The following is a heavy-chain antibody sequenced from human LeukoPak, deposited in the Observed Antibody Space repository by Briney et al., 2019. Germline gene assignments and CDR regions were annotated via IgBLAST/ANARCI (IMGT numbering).Heavy chain of an antibody. V-gene: IGHV3-30*04. CDR3: ARDVSGSYATDY. CDR2: IWYDGSNK. J-gene: IGHJ4*02. D-gene: IGHD1-26*01. Sequence: PGGSLRLSCAASGFTFSSYAMHWVRQAPGKGLEWVAVIWYDGSNKYYADSVKGRFTISRDNSKDTLFLQMNSLRAEDTAVYHCARDVSGSYATDYWGQGALVIVSS. CDR1: GFTFSSYA.